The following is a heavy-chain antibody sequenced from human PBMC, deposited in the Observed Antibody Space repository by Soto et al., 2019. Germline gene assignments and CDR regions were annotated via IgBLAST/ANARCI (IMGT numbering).Heavy chain of an antibody. V-gene: IGHV3-30*18. CDR2: ISEDGNTK. D-gene: IGHD2-15*01. CDR3: AKARTTYTDTYSHRTFDY. Sequence: QVQLVESGGGVVQPGRSLTLSCAASGFTFSRFDMHWVRQAPGKGLEWVAVISEDGNTKYYADSVKGRFTISRDKSSNTLLLQMNSRRAEDTAVYYCAKARTTYTDTYSHRTFDYWGQGILVTVSS. J-gene: IGHJ4*02. CDR1: GFTFSRFD.